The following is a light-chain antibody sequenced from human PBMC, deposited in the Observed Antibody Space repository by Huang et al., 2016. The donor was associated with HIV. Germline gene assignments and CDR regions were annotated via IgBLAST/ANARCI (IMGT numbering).Light chain of an antibody. CDR3: QQYYNTTLS. CDR1: RGIINS. Sequence: DIHMTQSPSSLSASVGDRVTITCRASRGIINSLAWYQQQPGKAPKLLLYAASRFSGSGSRTDYTLTISSLQPEDSATYYCQQYYNTTLSFGGGTKVEIK. CDR2: AAS. J-gene: IGKJ4*01. V-gene: IGKV1-NL1*01.